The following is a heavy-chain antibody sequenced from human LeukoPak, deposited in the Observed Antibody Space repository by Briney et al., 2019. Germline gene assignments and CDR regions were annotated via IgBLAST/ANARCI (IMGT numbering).Heavy chain of an antibody. V-gene: IGHV1-69*13. D-gene: IGHD2-2*01. J-gene: IGHJ6*03. CDR2: IIPIFGTT. Sequence: SVKVSCKASGGTFSSYAISWVRQAPGQRLEWMGGIIPIFGTTNYAQKFQGRVTITADESTSTAYMELSSLRSEDTAVYYCARVLVVPAADHYYYYYMDVWGKGTTVTVSS. CDR3: ARVLVVPAADHYYYYYMDV. CDR1: GGTFSSYA.